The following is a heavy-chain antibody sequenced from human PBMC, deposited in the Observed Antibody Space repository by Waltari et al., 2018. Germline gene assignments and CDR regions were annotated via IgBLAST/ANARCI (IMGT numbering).Heavy chain of an antibody. V-gene: IGHV4-4*09. CDR1: GMSISTSY. CDR3: ARRVRSWYYFDL. Sequence: QVQLQESGPGLVKPSETLSLTCTVSGMSISTSYWSWIRQPPGKGLEWIGYISSSGDTKHNPTRRGRVTLSLDTSKNQFFLNLGSVTAADTAVYYCARRVRSWYYFDLWGQGTPVTVSS. J-gene: IGHJ4*02. D-gene: IGHD3-10*01. CDR2: ISSSGDT.